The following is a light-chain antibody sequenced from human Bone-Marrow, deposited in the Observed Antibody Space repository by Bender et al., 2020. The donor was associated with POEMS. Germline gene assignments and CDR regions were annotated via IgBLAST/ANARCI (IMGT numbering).Light chain of an antibody. V-gene: IGLV2-18*02. Sequence: QSALTQPPSVSGSPGQSVTISCTGTSSDVGSYNRVSWYQQSPGTAPKLMIYEVTDRPSGVPDRFSGSKSGNTASLTISGLPAEDEADYYCSSYRSSSLYVFGTGTKVTVL. CDR1: SSDVGSYNR. CDR3: SSYRSSSLYV. J-gene: IGLJ1*01. CDR2: EVT.